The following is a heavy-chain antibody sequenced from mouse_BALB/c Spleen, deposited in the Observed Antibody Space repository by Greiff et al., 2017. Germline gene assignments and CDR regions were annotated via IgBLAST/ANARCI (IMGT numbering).Heavy chain of an antibody. CDR1: GFTFNTYA. CDR2: IRSKSNNYAT. V-gene: IGHV10-1*02. CDR3: VRQYYGSSYVQYFDY. J-gene: IGHJ2*01. Sequence: GGGLVQPKGSLKLSCAASGFTFNTYAMNWVRQAPGKGLEWVARIRSKSNNYATYYADSVKDRFTISRDDSQSMLYLQMNNLKTEDTAMYYCVRQYYGSSYVQYFDYWGQGTTLTVSS. D-gene: IGHD1-1*01.